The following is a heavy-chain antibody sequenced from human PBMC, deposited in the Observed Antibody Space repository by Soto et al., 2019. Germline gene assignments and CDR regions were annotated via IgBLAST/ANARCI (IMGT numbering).Heavy chain of an antibody. CDR3: AKDDSSSPLWYYGMDV. J-gene: IGHJ6*02. D-gene: IGHD6-6*01. V-gene: IGHV3-30-3*01. Sequence: QVQLVESGGGVVQPGRSLRLSCAASGFTFSTYAMHWVRQAPGKGLEWVAVMSYDGGSKYYADSVKGRFTISRDNSKNRLYMQMNSLSVEDTAVYYCAKDDSSSPLWYYGMDVWGQGTTVTVSS. CDR1: GFTFSTYA. CDR2: MSYDGGSK.